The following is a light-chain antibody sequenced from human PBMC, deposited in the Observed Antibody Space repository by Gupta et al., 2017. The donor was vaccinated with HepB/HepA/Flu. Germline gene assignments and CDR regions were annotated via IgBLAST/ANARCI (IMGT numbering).Light chain of an antibody. V-gene: IGLV1-51*01. Sequence: QSVLTQPPSVSAPPGPHFTISCSGSSSNMGSNYVSWYQQDPGTAPKLLIHDNDKRPSGSPDRFSGAKSGTAATLGITGRQTADEADYYCATWDINRSVVVFGGGTKLTVL. CDR2: DND. J-gene: IGLJ2*01. CDR1: SSNMGSNY. CDR3: ATWDINRSVVV.